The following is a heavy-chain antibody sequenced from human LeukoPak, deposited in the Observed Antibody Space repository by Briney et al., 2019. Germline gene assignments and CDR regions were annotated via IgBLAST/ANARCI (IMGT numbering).Heavy chain of an antibody. CDR1: GFTFSSHA. CDR2: IYESGQTA. J-gene: IGHJ4*02. V-gene: IGHV3-23*01. Sequence: GGSLRLSCVGSGFTFSSHAMSWVRQAPEKGLEWVSGIYESGQTAHYADSVKGRFSISRDNSKNTLYLQMDSLRGEDTAIYYCAKDYRIGYSDHFDYWGQGALVTVSS. CDR3: AKDYRIGYSDHFDY. D-gene: IGHD2-21*01.